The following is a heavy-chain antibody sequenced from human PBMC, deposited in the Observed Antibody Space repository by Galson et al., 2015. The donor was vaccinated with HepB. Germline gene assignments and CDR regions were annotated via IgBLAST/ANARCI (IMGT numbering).Heavy chain of an antibody. V-gene: IGHV1-69*02. Sequence: SVKVSCKASGGTFNSYSINWVRQAPGQGLEWMGRIITIFGIPNYAQKFQGRVTITADKSTSTAYMELRSLRYEDTAVYYCARAMGFGELAWYFDYWGQGTLVTVSS. D-gene: IGHD3-10*01. J-gene: IGHJ4*02. CDR3: ARAMGFGELAWYFDY. CDR1: GGTFNSYS. CDR2: IITIFGIP.